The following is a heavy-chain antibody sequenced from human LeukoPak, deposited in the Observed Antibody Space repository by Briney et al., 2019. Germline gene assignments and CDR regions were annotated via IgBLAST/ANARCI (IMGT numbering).Heavy chain of an antibody. V-gene: IGHV3-48*01. CDR1: GFTFSSYS. Sequence: GGSLRLSCAASGFTFSSYSMNWVRQAPGKGLEWVSFISSSSSIIYYADSVQGRFTISRDNSKDTLYLQMNSLRAEDTAMYYCARAGDGYYYGSAYWGQGTLVTVSS. D-gene: IGHD3-10*01. J-gene: IGHJ4*02. CDR2: ISSSSSII. CDR3: ARAGDGYYYGSAY.